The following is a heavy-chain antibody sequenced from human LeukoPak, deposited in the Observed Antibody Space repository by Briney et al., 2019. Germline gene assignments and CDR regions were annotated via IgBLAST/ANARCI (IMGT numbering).Heavy chain of an antibody. J-gene: IGHJ5*02. CDR3: ARGGIPSDDWFDP. CDR1: GGSFSGYY. V-gene: IGHV4-34*01. Sequence: PSETLSLTCAVYGGSFSGYYWSWIRQPPGKGLEWIGEINHSGSTNYNPSLKSRVTISVDTSKNQFSLKLSSVTAADTAVYYCARGGIPSDDWFDPWGQGTLVTVSS. D-gene: IGHD2-21*02. CDR2: INHSGST.